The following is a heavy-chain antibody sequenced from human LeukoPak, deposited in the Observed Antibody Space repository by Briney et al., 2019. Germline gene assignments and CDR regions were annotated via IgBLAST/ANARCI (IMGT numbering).Heavy chain of an antibody. J-gene: IGHJ4*02. CDR1: GGSISSYY. CDR3: AWFGEFDDY. V-gene: IGHV4-59*01. CDR2: IYYSGSN. Sequence: SETLSLTCTVSGGSISSYYWSWLRPPPGKGLEWIGYIYYSGSNNYNPSLKSRVTISVDTSKNQFSLKLSSVTAADTAVYYCAWFGEFDDYWGQGTLVTVSS. D-gene: IGHD3-10*01.